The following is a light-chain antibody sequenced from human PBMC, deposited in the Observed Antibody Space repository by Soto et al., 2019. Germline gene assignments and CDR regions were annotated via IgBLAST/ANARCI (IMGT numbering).Light chain of an antibody. CDR3: QQYVSSPIT. V-gene: IGKV3-20*01. CDR2: GAS. Sequence: IVLTQSPGTLSLSPGERATLSCRASQSVSSSYLAWYQQKPGQAPRLHIYGASSRATGIPDRFSGRGSGTDSTLTISRLETEDFAVYYCQQYVSSPITFGPGTKVDIK. CDR1: QSVSSSY. J-gene: IGKJ3*01.